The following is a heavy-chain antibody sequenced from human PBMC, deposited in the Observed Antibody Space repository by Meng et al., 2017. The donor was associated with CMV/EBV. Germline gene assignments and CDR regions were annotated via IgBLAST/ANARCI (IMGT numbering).Heavy chain of an antibody. Sequence: GESLKISCAASGFTFSSYAMHWVRQAPGKGLEWVAVISYDGSNKYYADSVKGRFTISRDNSKNTLYLQMNSLRAEDTAVYYCAKSIVVVPAARVAAAGPLGYWGQGTLVTVSS. CDR3: AKSIVVVPAARVAAAGPLGY. J-gene: IGHJ4*02. CDR1: GFTFSSYA. CDR2: ISYDGSNK. V-gene: IGHV3-30*04. D-gene: IGHD2-2*01.